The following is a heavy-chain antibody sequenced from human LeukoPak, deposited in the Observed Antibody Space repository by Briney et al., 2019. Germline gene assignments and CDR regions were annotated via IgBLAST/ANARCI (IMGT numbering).Heavy chain of an antibody. V-gene: IGHV5-51*01. J-gene: IGHJ4*02. D-gene: IGHD3-10*01. CDR1: GYSFTSHW. CDR3: ARLRWPRGGRSSFDY. Sequence: HGESLKISCKGSGYSFTSHWIGWVRQMPGKGLEWMGIVNPDDSDTKYSPSFQGQVTISADESITTAYLQWSSLKASDTAMYYCARLRWPRGGRSSFDYWGQGALVTVSS. CDR2: VNPDDSDT.